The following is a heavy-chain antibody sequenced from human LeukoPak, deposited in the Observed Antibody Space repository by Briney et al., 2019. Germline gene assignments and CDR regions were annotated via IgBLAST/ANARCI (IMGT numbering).Heavy chain of an antibody. CDR1: GFTFSSYS. D-gene: IGHD6-19*01. CDR2: ISGSGGST. J-gene: IGHJ4*02. Sequence: PGGSLRLSCAASGFTFSSYSMSWVRQAPGKGLEWVSAISGSGGSTYYADSVKGRFTISRDNSKNTLYLQMNSLRAEDTAVYYCAKSEQWLIVAFDYWGQGTLVTVSS. V-gene: IGHV3-23*01. CDR3: AKSEQWLIVAFDY.